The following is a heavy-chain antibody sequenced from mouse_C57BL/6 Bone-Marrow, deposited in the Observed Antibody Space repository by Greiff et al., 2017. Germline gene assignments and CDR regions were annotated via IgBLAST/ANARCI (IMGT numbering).Heavy chain of an antibody. D-gene: IGHD2-3*01. CDR2: IDPEIGDT. CDR1: GFNIKDDY. Sequence: EVKLMESGAELVRPGASVKLSCTASGFNIKDDYIHWVKQRPEQGLEWIGWIDPEIGDTEYASKFQGKATITSDTSSTTASLQLSSLTSADTAVYYFSSFDGNYFDFWGQGTPLTVAS. V-gene: IGHV14-4*01. J-gene: IGHJ2*01. CDR3: SSFDGNYFDF.